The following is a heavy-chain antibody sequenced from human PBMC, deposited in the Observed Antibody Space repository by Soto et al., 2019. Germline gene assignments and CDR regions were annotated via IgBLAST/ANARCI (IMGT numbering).Heavy chain of an antibody. CDR1: GGTFSSYA. CDR3: ARDHSGSYAYYYYGMDV. Sequence: SVKVSCKASGGTFSSYAISWVRQAPGQGLEWMGGIIPIFGTANYAQKFQGGVTITADKSTSTAYMELSSLRSEDTAVYYCARDHSGSYAYYYYGMDVWGQGTTVTVSS. J-gene: IGHJ6*02. CDR2: IIPIFGTA. V-gene: IGHV1-69*06. D-gene: IGHD1-26*01.